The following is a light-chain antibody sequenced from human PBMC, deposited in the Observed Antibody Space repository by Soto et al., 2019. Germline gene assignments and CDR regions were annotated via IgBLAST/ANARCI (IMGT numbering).Light chain of an antibody. J-gene: IGLJ2*01. CDR1: SSNIGSNT. CDR3: AAWDDSLNGVV. CDR2: SNN. Sequence: QAVVTQPPSASGTPGQRVTISCSGSSSNIGSNTVNWYQQLPGTAPKLLIDSNNQRPSGVPDRFSGSKSGTSASLAISGLQSEDEADYDCAAWDDSLNGVVFGGGTKVTVL. V-gene: IGLV1-44*01.